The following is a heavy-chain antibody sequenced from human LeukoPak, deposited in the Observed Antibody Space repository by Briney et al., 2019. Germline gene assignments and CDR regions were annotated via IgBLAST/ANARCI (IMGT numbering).Heavy chain of an antibody. D-gene: IGHD1-1*01. CDR2: VRSKAYGETA. Sequence: GGSLRLSCTASGFTFGDYAMSWIRQAPGKGLEWVGFVRSKAYGETADYAASVKGRFTISRDDSKAIAYLQMNSLKTEDTAVYHCTRDRGAYNLYDYWGQGTLVTVSS. V-gene: IGHV3-49*03. J-gene: IGHJ4*02. CDR1: GFTFGDYA. CDR3: TRDRGAYNLYDY.